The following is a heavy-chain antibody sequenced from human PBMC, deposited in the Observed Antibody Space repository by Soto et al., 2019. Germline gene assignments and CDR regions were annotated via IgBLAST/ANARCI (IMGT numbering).Heavy chain of an antibody. CDR3: TRALPDFETTGHYIDY. Sequence: LRLSCSASGFTVSNHYMTWVRQAPGKGLEWVSVIYSGGSRYYADSVKGRFAISRDHSKNTLYLQMNSLTAEDTAVYYCTRALPDFETTGHYIDYWGQGTLVTVSS. CDR2: IYSGGSR. V-gene: IGHV3-53*01. CDR1: GFTVSNHY. J-gene: IGHJ4*02. D-gene: IGHD2-8*02.